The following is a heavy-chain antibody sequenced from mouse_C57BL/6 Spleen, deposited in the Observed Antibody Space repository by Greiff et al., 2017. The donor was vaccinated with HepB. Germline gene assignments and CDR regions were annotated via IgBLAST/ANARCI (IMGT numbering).Heavy chain of an antibody. CDR2: IYPGSGNT. Sequence: QVQLKESGAELVRPGASVKLSCKASGYTFTDYYINWVKQRPGQGLEWIARIYPGSGNTYYNEKFKGKATLTAEKSSSTAYMQLSSLTSEDSAVYFCARRGYDYDEGYFDYWGQGTTLTVSS. CDR1: GYTFTDYY. J-gene: IGHJ2*01. V-gene: IGHV1-76*01. CDR3: ARRGYDYDEGYFDY. D-gene: IGHD2-4*01.